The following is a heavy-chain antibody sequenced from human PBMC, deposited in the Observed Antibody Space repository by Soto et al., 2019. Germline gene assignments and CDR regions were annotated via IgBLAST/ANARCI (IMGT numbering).Heavy chain of an antibody. V-gene: IGHV1-8*01. J-gene: IGHJ4*02. Sequence: QVQLVQSGAEVKKPGASVKVSCKASGYTFTSYDINWVRQATGQGLEWMGWMNPNSGNTGYAQKFQGRVTMTRNTSISTAYMELSSLRSEDTAVYYCARGPPRGYCSRTSCYAGAFYYFDYLGQGTLVTVSS. CDR3: ARGPPRGYCSRTSCYAGAFYYFDY. CDR1: GYTFTSYD. D-gene: IGHD2-2*01. CDR2: MNPNSGNT.